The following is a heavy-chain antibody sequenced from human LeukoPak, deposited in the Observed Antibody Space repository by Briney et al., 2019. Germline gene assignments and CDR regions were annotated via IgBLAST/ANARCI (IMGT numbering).Heavy chain of an antibody. Sequence: SETLSLTCTVSGGSISSYYWSWIRQPAGKGLEWIWRIYTSGSTNYNPSLKSRVTMSVDTSKNQFSLKLSSVTAADTAVYYCARDPNYGGNYYFDYWGQGTLVTVSS. V-gene: IGHV4-4*07. CDR1: GGSISSYY. CDR2: IYTSGST. J-gene: IGHJ4*02. D-gene: IGHD4-23*01. CDR3: ARDPNYGGNYYFDY.